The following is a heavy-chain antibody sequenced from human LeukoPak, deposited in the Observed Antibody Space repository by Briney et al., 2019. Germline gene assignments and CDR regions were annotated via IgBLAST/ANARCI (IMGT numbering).Heavy chain of an antibody. CDR1: GGTFSSYA. CDR3: ARDPGHYYDSSGSRSWFDP. Sequence: SVTVSCKASGGTFSSYAISWVRQAPGQGLEWMGGIILIFGTANYAQKFQGRVTITADESTSTAYMELSSLRSEDTAVYYCARDPGHYYDSSGSRSWFDPWGQGTLVTVSS. D-gene: IGHD3-22*01. V-gene: IGHV1-69*13. CDR2: IILIFGTA. J-gene: IGHJ5*02.